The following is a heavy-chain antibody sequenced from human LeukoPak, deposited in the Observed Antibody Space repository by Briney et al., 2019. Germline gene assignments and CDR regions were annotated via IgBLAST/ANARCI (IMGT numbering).Heavy chain of an antibody. CDR3: ARSGSSWSLIIDY. J-gene: IGHJ4*02. D-gene: IGHD6-13*01. CDR2: INPNSGGT. CDR1: GYTFTGYY. Sequence: GASVKVSCKASGYTFTGYYMHWVRQAPGQGLEWMGWINPNSGGTNYAQKFQGRVTMTRDTSISTAYMELSRLRSDDTAVYYCARSGSSWSLIIDYWGQETLVTVSS. V-gene: IGHV1-2*02.